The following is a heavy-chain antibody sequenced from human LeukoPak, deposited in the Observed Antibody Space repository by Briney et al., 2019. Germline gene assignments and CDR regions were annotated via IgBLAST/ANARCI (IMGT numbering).Heavy chain of an antibody. J-gene: IGHJ5*02. CDR1: GGSISGYY. D-gene: IGHD6-13*01. CDR2: IHYSGNT. Sequence: PSETLSLTCTVSGGSISGYYWSWIWQPPGKGLEWIGFIHYSGNTYYNASLKSRVTISVDTSKNQFSLKLSSVTAADTAVYYCAREPSIAAAGTRWFDPWGQGTLVTVSS. V-gene: IGHV4-59*01. CDR3: AREPSIAAAGTRWFDP.